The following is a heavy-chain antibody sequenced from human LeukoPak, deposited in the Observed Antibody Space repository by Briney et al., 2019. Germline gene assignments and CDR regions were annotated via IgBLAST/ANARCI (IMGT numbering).Heavy chain of an antibody. CDR2: IRYDGSNK. V-gene: IGHV3-30*02. Sequence: GGSLRLSCAASGFTFSSYDMHWVRQTPGKGLEWVAFIRYDGSNKYYADSVKGRFTISRDNSKNTLYLQMNSLRAEDTAVYYCARVSKPGWFDYYYMDVWGKGTTVIVSS. CDR3: ARVSKPGWFDYYYMDV. CDR1: GFTFSSYD. J-gene: IGHJ6*03. D-gene: IGHD3-10*01.